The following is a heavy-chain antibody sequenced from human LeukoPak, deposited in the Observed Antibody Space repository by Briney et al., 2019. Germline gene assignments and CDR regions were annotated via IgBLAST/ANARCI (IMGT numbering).Heavy chain of an antibody. J-gene: IGHJ5*02. CDR2: VSAYNGNT. Sequence: ASVKVSCKASGYTFTSYGISWVRQAPGQGLEWMEWVSAYNGNTNYAQKLQGRVTMTTDTSTSTAYMELRSLRSDDTAVYYCARDVVAGTRNIPNWFDPWGQGTLVTVSS. V-gene: IGHV1-18*01. CDR1: GYTFTSYG. CDR3: ARDVVAGTRNIPNWFDP. D-gene: IGHD6-19*01.